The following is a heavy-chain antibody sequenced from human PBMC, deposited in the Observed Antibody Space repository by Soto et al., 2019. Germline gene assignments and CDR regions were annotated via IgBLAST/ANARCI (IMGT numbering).Heavy chain of an antibody. CDR1: GDSISSDKW. D-gene: IGHD2-21*02. V-gene: IGHV4-4*02. CDR3: ARGGDWRFDY. CDR2: IHHRKSA. J-gene: IGHJ4*02. Sequence: QVQLQESGPGLVKPSGTLSLTCTVSGDSISSDKWWTWVRQPPGKGLEWIGEIHHRKSANYNLSLRSRVIMSVDKSKNQFSLRLTSVTAADTAIYYCARGGDWRFDYRGQGVLVAVSS.